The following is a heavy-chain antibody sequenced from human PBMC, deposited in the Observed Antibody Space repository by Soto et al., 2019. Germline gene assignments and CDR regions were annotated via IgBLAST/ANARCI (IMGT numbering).Heavy chain of an antibody. CDR3: ARDPVYYYDSSGYYSRSRFHGMDV. Sequence: ASVKVSCKASGYSFASYGISWVRHATGQGLEWIRWISAYNGITNYAQKLQGRVTMTTDTSTSTAYMELRSLRSDDTAVYYCARDPVYYYDSSGYYSRSRFHGMDVWGQGTTVTVSS. J-gene: IGHJ6*01. V-gene: IGHV1-18*01. CDR2: ISAYNGIT. CDR1: GYSFASYG. D-gene: IGHD3-22*01.